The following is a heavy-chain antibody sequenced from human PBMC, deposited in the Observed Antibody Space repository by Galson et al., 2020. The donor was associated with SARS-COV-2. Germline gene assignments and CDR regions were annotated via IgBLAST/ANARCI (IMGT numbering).Heavy chain of an antibody. V-gene: IGHV3-21*01. CDR2: VSSSSSYK. D-gene: IGHD3-16*01. Sequence: GGSLRLSCAASGFTFSSYSMNWVHQAPGKGLEWVSSVSSSSSYKYYADSVWGRFTISRDNAENSLYLQMNSLRAEDAAVYYCARDLRGISPDALDLWGQGTMVTVSS. J-gene: IGHJ3*01. CDR1: GFTFSSYS. CDR3: ARDLRGISPDALDL.